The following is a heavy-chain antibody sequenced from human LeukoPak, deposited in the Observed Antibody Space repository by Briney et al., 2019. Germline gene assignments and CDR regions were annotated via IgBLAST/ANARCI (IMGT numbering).Heavy chain of an antibody. Sequence: SETLSLTCAVYGGSFSGYYWSWIRQPPGKGLEWIGEINHSGSTYYNPSLKSRVTISVDTSKNQFSLKLSSVTAADTAVYYCARFLEWTSYYYYGMDVWGQGTTVTVSS. V-gene: IGHV4-34*09. D-gene: IGHD3-3*01. CDR1: GGSFSGYY. CDR2: INHSGST. CDR3: ARFLEWTSYYYYGMDV. J-gene: IGHJ6*02.